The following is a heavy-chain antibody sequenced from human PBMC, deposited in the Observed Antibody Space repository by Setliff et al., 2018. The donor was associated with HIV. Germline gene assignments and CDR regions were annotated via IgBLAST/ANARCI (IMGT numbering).Heavy chain of an antibody. V-gene: IGHV4-59*11. J-gene: IGHJ4*02. CDR1: GGSISSHY. CDR2: IHYSGST. Sequence: SETLSLTCTVSGGSISSHYWSWIRQPPGKGLEWIGSIHYSGSTNYNPSLKSRVTISVDTSKDQFSLKLSSVTAADTALYFCAREAYFFASGTYYFDSWGQGTLVTVSS. D-gene: IGHD3-10*01. CDR3: AREAYFFASGTYYFDS.